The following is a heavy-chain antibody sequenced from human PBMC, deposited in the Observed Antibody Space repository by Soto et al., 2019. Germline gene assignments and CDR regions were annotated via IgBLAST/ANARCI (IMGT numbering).Heavy chain of an antibody. D-gene: IGHD4-4*01. CDR3: ARVPDYSLYGLDV. Sequence: PGGSLRLSCAATGFTFSIFGMNWVRPAPGKGLEWVSYISSRSDYIYHADPLKGRFTISRDNGKSSLYLQMSSLGDEDTAVYYFARVPDYSLYGLDVWGQGTTVTVSS. V-gene: IGHV3-21*01. J-gene: IGHJ6*02. CDR1: GFTFSIFG. CDR2: ISSRSDYI.